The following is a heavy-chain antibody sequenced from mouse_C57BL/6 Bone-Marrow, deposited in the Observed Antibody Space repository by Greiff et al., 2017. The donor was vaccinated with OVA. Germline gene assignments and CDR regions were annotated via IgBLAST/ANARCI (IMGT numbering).Heavy chain of an antibody. CDR1: GFTFSDYY. CDR2: ISNGGGST. J-gene: IGHJ2*01. V-gene: IGHV5-12*01. CDR3: ARHNYFDY. Sequence: EVQLQESGGGLVQPGGSLKLSCAASGFTFSDYYMYWVRQTPEKRLEWVAYISNGGGSTYYPDTVKGRFTISRDNAKNTLYLQMSRLKSEDTAMYYCARHNYFDYWGQGTTLTVSS.